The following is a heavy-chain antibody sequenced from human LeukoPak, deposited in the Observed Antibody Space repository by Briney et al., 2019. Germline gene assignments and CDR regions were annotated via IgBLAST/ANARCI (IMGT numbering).Heavy chain of an antibody. CDR1: GGSISTYY. D-gene: IGHD5-18*01. V-gene: IGHV4-59*01. CDR3: AKGLYSYGYPPFDY. J-gene: IGHJ4*02. Sequence: SETLSLTCTVSGGSISTYYWSWIRQPPGKGLEWIGCVYYSGSTNYNPSLKSRVTISVDTSKSQFSLELNSVTAADTAVYYCAKGLYSYGYPPFDYWGQGTLVTVSS. CDR2: VYYSGST.